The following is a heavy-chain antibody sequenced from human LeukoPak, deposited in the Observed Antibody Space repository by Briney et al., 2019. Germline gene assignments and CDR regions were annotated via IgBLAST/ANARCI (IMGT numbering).Heavy chain of an antibody. D-gene: IGHD6-13*01. CDR1: GGSISSSSSY. Sequence: SETLSLTCIVSGGSISSSSSYWGWIRQPPGKGLEWIGSIHSGGSTYYNPSLKSRVTISVDTSKNQFSLKLNSVTAADRAVYYCARQGRYMAAAGTPNFDYWGQGTLVTVSS. J-gene: IGHJ4*02. CDR2: IHSGGST. V-gene: IGHV4-39*01. CDR3: ARQGRYMAAAGTPNFDY.